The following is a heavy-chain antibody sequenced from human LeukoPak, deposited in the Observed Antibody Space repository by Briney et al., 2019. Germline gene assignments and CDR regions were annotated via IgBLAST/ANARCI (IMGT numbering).Heavy chain of an antibody. V-gene: IGHV4-30-2*01. J-gene: IGHJ5*02. CDR3: AGEGEYGDSYS. Sequence: PSQTLSLTCAVSGDPISYESYYWNWIRQAPGKGPEWIGNIYRGRTRLNPSLTSRVAISVDMSKSQVSLSLTSVTAADTAIYYCAGEGEYGDSYSWGQGALVIVSA. CDR2: IYRGRT. CDR1: GDPISYESYY. D-gene: IGHD2-21*01.